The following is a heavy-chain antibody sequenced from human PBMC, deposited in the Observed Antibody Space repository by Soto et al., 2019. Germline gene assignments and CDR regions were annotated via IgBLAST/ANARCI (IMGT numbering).Heavy chain of an antibody. J-gene: IGHJ5*02. CDR1: GFTFDRYG. CDR2: IWSDGSTE. V-gene: IGHV3-33*01. D-gene: IGHD2-2*01. CDR3: ARGRIPSAIFDWFDP. Sequence: PGGSLRLSCAASGFTFDRYGMHWVRQALGKGLEWVAVIWSDGSTEYYADSVKGRFTISRDNSKNTMYLQMNSLRGEDTGVYYCARGRIPSAIFDWFDPWGQGTLVTVSS.